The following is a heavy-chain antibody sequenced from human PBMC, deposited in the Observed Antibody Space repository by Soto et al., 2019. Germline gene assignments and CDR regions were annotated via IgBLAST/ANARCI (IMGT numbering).Heavy chain of an antibody. D-gene: IGHD3-10*01. J-gene: IGHJ4*01. V-gene: IGHV3-74*01. CDR3: AKRGVDTFGLSY. CDR1: GFTFSSFW. CDR2: INTDGSST. Sequence: EVQLVESGGGLDQPGGSLRLSCAVSGFTFSSFWMHWVRQAPGEGLVWVSRINTDGSSTSYADSVKGRFTISRDNAKNTLYLQMNSLRVGDTAMYYCAKRGVDTFGLSYWGQGTLVTVSS.